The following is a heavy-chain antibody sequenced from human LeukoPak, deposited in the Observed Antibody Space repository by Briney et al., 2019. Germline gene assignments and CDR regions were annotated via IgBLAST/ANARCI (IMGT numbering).Heavy chain of an antibody. CDR2: ISGSGGST. Sequence: GGSLRLSCAASGFTFSSYATSWVRQAPGKGLEWVSAISGSGGSTYYADSVKGRFTISRDNSKNTLYLQMNSLRAEDTAVYYCAKDRESYDLWSGYYTNYLVLDYWGQRTLVTVSS. CDR3: AKDRESYDLWSGYYTNYLVLDY. V-gene: IGHV3-23*01. CDR1: GFTFSSYA. D-gene: IGHD3-3*01. J-gene: IGHJ4*02.